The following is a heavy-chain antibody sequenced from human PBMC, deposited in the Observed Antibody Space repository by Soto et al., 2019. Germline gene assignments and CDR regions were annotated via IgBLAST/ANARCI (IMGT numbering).Heavy chain of an antibody. CDR3: ARATGTLRSRNCDY. J-gene: IGHJ4*02. Sequence: PSETLSLTCSVSGGSISTVGHYWTWIRQPPGKGLEWIGSIYHTGSTYYSKSLRSRLTMSVDTSKSQFSLRPSSVTAADTAVYYCARATGTLRSRNCDYWGQGSLVTV. D-gene: IGHD1-1*01. V-gene: IGHV4-31*03. CDR1: GGSISTVGHY. CDR2: IYHTGST.